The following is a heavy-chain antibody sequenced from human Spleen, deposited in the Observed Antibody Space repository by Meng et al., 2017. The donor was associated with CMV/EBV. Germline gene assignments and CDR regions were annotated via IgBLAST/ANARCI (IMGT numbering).Heavy chain of an antibody. CDR2: ISYDGKNK. CDR1: GITVTSYA. CDR3: ARDQDYESDVPPQGAFDM. J-gene: IGHJ3*02. Sequence: GESLKISCAASGITVTSYAMHWVRQAPGKGLEWVAGISYDGKNKYYVDSVKGRLAISRDNSENTLYLQMSSLRPEDTAVYYCARDQDYESDVPPQGAFDMWGQGTMVTVSS. V-gene: IGHV3-30*09. D-gene: IGHD3-22*01.